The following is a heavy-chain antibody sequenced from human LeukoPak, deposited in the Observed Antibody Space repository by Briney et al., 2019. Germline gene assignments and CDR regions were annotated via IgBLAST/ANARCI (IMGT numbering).Heavy chain of an antibody. V-gene: IGHV1-2*02. CDR1: GYTFSSYY. CDR3: ARNLWFGESSDAFDM. J-gene: IGHJ3*02. CDR2: INPKSGGT. Sequence: GASVKVSCKASGYTFSSYYMHWVRLAPGQGLEWMGWINPKSGGTNYAQKFQGRVTMTRDTSISTAYMDMSSLRSDDTAVYYCARNLWFGESSDAFDMWGQGTMVTVSS. D-gene: IGHD3-10*01.